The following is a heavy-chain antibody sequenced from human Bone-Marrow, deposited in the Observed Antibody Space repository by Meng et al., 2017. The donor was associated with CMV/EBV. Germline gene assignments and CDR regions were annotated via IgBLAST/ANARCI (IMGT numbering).Heavy chain of an antibody. V-gene: IGHV1-69*05. CDR3: ARDSTYYYDSSGFPYGMDV. J-gene: IGHJ6*02. CDR1: GDTSNKFGA. Sequence: SVKVSCKASGDTSNKFGAINWVRQAPGQGLEWMGGIIPIFGTANYAQKFQGRVTITTDESTSTAYMELSSLRSEDTAVYYCARDSTYYYDSSGFPYGMDVWGQGTTVTVSS. D-gene: IGHD3-22*01. CDR2: IIPIFGTA.